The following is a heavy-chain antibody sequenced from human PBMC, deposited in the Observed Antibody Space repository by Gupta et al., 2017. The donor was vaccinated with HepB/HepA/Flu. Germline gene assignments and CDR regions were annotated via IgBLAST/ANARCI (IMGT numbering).Heavy chain of an antibody. Sequence: QEHLVVSGGGVVQPRRSLRLSCIASGFNFGIYGMHWVRQAPGKGLEWVAVIWYDGSNINYADSVKGRFTISRDNSKNTLYLQMNGLRAEDTAVYYCARDGELESHYGLDVWGQGTTVTVSS. V-gene: IGHV3-33*08. J-gene: IGHJ6*02. CDR2: IWYDGSNI. CDR3: ARDGELESHYGLDV. CDR1: GFNFGIYG. D-gene: IGHD1-1*01.